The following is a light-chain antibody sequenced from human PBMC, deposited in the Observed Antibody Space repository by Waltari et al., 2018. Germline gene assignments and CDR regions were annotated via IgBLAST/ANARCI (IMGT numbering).Light chain of an antibody. CDR1: QNINRY. V-gene: IGKV1-39*01. CDR2: AAS. CDR3: QQSYRTPYT. J-gene: IGKJ2*01. Sequence: DIQMTQFPSSLSASVGDRVTISCRASQNINRYLNWYQQKPGKAPKLLICAASTLQSGVPSRFSGSGSGTDFTLTISSLQPEDSASYDCQQSYRTPYTFGQGTKVEV.